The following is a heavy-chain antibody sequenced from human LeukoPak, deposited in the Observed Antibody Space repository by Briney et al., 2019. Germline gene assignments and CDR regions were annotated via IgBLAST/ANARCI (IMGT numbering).Heavy chain of an antibody. D-gene: IGHD1-26*01. Sequence: PGGSLRLSCAASGFTFSSYGMHWVRQAAGKGLEWVAFILYDGSNKYYADSVKGRCTISTDNCKNTLYRQINSRMGKETGVNFCASRWEPRTGYSYYYYMDVSGTGNTVTASS. CDR1: GFTFSSYG. CDR2: ILYDGSNK. J-gene: IGHJ6*03. V-gene: IGHV3-30*02. CDR3: ASRWEPRTGYSYYYYMDV.